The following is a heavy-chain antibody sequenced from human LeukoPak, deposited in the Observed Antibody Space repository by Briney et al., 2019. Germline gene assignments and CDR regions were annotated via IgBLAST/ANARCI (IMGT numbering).Heavy chain of an antibody. V-gene: IGHV4-61*08. CDR2: IYYSGST. CDR3: ARVAYYYDSSGYSYYFDY. J-gene: IGHJ4*02. CDR1: GGSISSGGYS. Sequence: PSETLSLTCAVSGGSISSGGYSWSWIRQPPGRGLEWIGYIYYSGSTNYNPSLKSRVTISVDTSKNQFSLKLSSVTAADTAVYYCARVAYYYDSSGYSYYFDYWGQGTLVTVSS. D-gene: IGHD3-22*01.